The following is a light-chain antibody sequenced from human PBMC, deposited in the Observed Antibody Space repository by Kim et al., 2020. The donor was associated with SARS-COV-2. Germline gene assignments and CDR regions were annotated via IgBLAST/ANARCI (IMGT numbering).Light chain of an antibody. CDR2: EDS. Sequence: GSPRQTASITCSGDDLGKRYASWYQQKPGQSPVLVIYEDSKRPSGIPDRFSGSNSGNTATLAISETQAMDEADYFCQAWDSTSYVFGTGTKVTVL. CDR1: DLGKRY. J-gene: IGLJ1*01. V-gene: IGLV3-1*01. CDR3: QAWDSTSYV.